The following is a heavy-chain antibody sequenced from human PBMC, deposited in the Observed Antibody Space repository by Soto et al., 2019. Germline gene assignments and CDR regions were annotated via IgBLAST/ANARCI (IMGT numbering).Heavy chain of an antibody. CDR1: GDSMTSGGYY. D-gene: IGHD1-26*01. V-gene: IGHV4-31*03. Sequence: QVQLQESGPGLVRPSQTLSLTCSVSGDSMTSGGYYWSWVRHHPGKGLEWVGSIYYTGDTYFNPYLKSRITVSMDTSKNEFSLKLTSVTSADTAVYFCARGAPRPRDVPTYFPFWGQGTLVTVSS. CDR3: ARGAPRPRDVPTYFPF. J-gene: IGHJ4*02. CDR2: IYYTGDT.